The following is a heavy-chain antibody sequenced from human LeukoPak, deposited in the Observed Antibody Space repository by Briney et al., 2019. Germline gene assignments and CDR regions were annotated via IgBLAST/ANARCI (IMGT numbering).Heavy chain of an antibody. CDR3: VGPGSRSGYDYGY. D-gene: IGHD5-12*01. CDR2: INHSGST. J-gene: IGHJ4*02. Sequence: SETLSLTCAVYGGSFSGYYWSWIRQPPGKGLEWIGEINHSGSTNYNPSLKSRVTISVDTSKNQFSLKLSSVTAADTAVYYCVGPGSRSGYDYGYWGQGTLVTVSS. CDR1: GGSFSGYY. V-gene: IGHV4-34*01.